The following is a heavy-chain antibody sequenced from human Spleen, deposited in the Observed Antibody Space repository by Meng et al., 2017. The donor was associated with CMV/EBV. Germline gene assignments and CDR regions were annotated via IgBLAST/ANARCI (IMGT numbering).Heavy chain of an antibody. CDR2: ISAYSGDA. Sequence: KASGYRVSDYGRGGVRQAPGQRPEWMGWISAYSGDAKYAERFQGRASMTTDTSTSTAYMELRSLTSDDTAVYYCVRDHVIRGVHSAYWGQGTLVTVSS. CDR3: VRDHVIRGVHSAY. CDR1: GYRVSDYG. V-gene: IGHV1-18*01. J-gene: IGHJ4*02. D-gene: IGHD3-10*01.